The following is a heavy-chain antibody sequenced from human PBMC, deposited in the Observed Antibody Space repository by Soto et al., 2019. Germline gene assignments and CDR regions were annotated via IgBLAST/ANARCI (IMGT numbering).Heavy chain of an antibody. CDR3: ARDDQYCGGDCYYAEYFQH. D-gene: IGHD2-21*01. CDR1: GFTFSSYG. CDR2: IWYDGSNK. Sequence: ESGGGGVQPGRSLRLSCAASGFTFSSYGMHWVRQAPGKGLEWVAVIWYDGSNKYYADSVKGRFTISRDNSKNMLYLQMNSLRAEDTAVYYCARDDQYCGGDCYYAEYFQHWGQGTLVTVSS. J-gene: IGHJ1*01. V-gene: IGHV3-33*01.